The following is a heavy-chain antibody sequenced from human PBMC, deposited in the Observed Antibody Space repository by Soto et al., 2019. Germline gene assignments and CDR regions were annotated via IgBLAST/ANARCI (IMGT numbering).Heavy chain of an antibody. J-gene: IGHJ6*02. V-gene: IGHV1-18*01. CDR3: VKDRDSNSWPSRDV. CDR2: ISPKSGSI. CDR1: GYTFTRNG. Sequence: ASVKVSCKTSGYTFTRNGISWVRQAPGQGLEWMGWISPKSGSIKYAQKFQARVIMTTDTSTSTAYMELRSLRSDDTAVYYCVKDRDSNSWPSRDVWGPGTTVTVSS. D-gene: IGHD3-22*01.